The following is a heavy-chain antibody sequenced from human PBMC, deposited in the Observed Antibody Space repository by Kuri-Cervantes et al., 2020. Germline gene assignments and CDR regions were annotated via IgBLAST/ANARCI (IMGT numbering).Heavy chain of an antibody. V-gene: IGHV4-4*07. D-gene: IGHD6-13*01. CDR2: IYTSGST. J-gene: IGHJ1*01. Sequence: ESLKISCTVSGGSISSYYWSWIRQPAGKGLEWIGRIYTSGSTNYNPSLKSRVTTSVDKSKNQFSLKLSSVTAADTAVYYCARVARYSSSWPECFQHWGQGTLVTVSS. CDR3: ARVARYSSSWPECFQH. CDR1: GGSISSYY.